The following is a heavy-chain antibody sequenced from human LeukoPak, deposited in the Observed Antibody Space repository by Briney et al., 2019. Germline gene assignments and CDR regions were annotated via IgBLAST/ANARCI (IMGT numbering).Heavy chain of an antibody. D-gene: IGHD3-9*01. CDR2: ITSGGGTI. J-gene: IGHJ4*02. CDR3: ARDGGRCFDWLRISDY. Sequence: PGGSLRLSCAASGFTFSVYEMNWVRQAPGKGLEWFSYITSGGGTIYYADSVKGRFAISRDNAKNSLYLQMNSLRSDDTAVYYCARDGGRCFDWLRISDYWGQGTLVTVSS. V-gene: IGHV3-48*03. CDR1: GFTFSVYE.